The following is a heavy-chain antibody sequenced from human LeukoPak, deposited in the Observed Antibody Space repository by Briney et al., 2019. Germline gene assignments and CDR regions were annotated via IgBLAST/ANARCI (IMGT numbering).Heavy chain of an antibody. V-gene: IGHV3-23*01. D-gene: IGHD4/OR15-4a*01. CDR3: AKDRPRSSPVLYYFDY. CDR1: GFTFISYA. J-gene: IGHJ4*02. Sequence: GGSLRLSCAASGFTFISYAMSWVRQAPGKGLEWVSAISGSGGSTYYADSVKGRFTISRDNSKNTLYLQMNSLRAEDTAVYYCAKDRPRSSPVLYYFDYWGQGTLVTVSS. CDR2: ISGSGGST.